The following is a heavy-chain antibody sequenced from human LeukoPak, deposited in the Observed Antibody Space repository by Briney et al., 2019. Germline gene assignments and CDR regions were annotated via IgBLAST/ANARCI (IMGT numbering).Heavy chain of an antibody. Sequence: ASVKVSCKASGCTLSEYYIHWVRQAPGQGLEWMAWINPTNGDTNYAQKFQDRVTMTRDTSISTAYMELTRLISDDTAVYYCARVGSSGWYVHPTLDYWGQGTLVTVSS. D-gene: IGHD6-19*01. V-gene: IGHV1-2*02. J-gene: IGHJ4*02. CDR1: GCTLSEYY. CDR3: ARVGSSGWYVHPTLDY. CDR2: INPTNGDT.